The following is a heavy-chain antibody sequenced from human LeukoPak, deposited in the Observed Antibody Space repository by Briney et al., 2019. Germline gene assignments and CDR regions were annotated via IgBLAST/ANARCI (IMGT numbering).Heavy chain of an antibody. Sequence: SETLSLTCAVYGGSFSGYYWSWIRQPPGKGLEWIGEINHSGSTNYNPSLKSRVTISVDTSKNQFSLKLSSVTAADTAVYYCARSDIVVVTGFDPWGQGTLVTVSS. V-gene: IGHV4-34*01. CDR3: ARSDIVVVTGFDP. CDR1: GGSFSGYY. CDR2: INHSGST. J-gene: IGHJ5*02. D-gene: IGHD2-21*02.